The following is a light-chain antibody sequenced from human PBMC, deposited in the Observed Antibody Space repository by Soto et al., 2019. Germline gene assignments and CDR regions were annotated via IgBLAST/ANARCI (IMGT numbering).Light chain of an antibody. J-gene: IGKJ1*01. CDR2: DAS. V-gene: IGKV1-5*01. Sequence: DIQMTQSPATLSASVGDRVSITCRASQDIGRWLAWYQQKPGKAPKVLIWDASSLQRGVPSRFTGSGSGTEFTLTINDLQPNDFATYYCQQYNGYRTWAFGQGTKVDIK. CDR3: QQYNGYRTWA. CDR1: QDIGRW.